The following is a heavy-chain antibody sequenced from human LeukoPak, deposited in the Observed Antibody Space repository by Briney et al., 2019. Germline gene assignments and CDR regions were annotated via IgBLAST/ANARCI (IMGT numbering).Heavy chain of an antibody. J-gene: IGHJ6*03. Sequence: GGSLRLSCAASGFTFSSYAMSWVRQGPGKGLEWVSGISGSGGSTYYADSVKGRFTISRDNPKNTLYLQMNSLRAEDTAVYYCAKSGSTSLYYFYMDVWAKGTPVTVSS. CDR2: ISGSGGST. CDR1: GFTFSSYA. D-gene: IGHD2-2*01. CDR3: AKSGSTSLYYFYMDV. V-gene: IGHV3-23*01.